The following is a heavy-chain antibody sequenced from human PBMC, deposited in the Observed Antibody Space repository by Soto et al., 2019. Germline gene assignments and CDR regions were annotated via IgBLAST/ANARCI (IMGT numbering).Heavy chain of an antibody. CDR1: GFTFSDYY. CDR3: ARSIYYDSSGYYYYGMDV. D-gene: IGHD3-22*01. CDR2: ISSSGSTI. V-gene: IGHV3-11*01. Sequence: LRLSCAASGFTFSDYYMSWIRQAPGKGLEWVSYISSSGSTIYYADSVKGRFTISRDNAKNSLYLQMNSLRAEDTAVYYCARSIYYDSSGYYYYGMDVWGQGTTVTVSS. J-gene: IGHJ6*02.